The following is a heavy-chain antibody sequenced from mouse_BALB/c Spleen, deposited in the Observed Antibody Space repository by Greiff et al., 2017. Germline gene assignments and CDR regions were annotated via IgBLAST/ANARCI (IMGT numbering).Heavy chain of an antibody. CDR2: ISCYNGAT. CDR1: GYSFTGYY. D-gene: IGHD2-3*01. V-gene: IGHV1S34*01. Sequence: LVKTGASVKISCKASGYSFTGYYMHWVKQSHGKSLEWIGYISCYNGATSYNQKFKGKATFTVYTSSSTAYMQFNSLTSEDSAVYYCARGYDGYPWYFDVWGAGTTVTVSS. J-gene: IGHJ1*01. CDR3: ARGYDGYPWYFDV.